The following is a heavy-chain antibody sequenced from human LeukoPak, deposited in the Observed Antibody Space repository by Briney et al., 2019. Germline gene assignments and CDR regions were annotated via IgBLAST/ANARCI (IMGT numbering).Heavy chain of an antibody. CDR3: AKISTVTENFDH. CDR1: GFAFGNYA. Sequence: GGSLRLSCAASGFAFGNYAMGWVRQAPGKGLEWVSSIDSSDTYTPSAESVKGRFTISRDNSENTMYLQLNSLRAEDTAVYSCAKISTVTENFDHWGQGTLVTVSS. D-gene: IGHD4-17*01. V-gene: IGHV3-23*05. CDR2: IDSSDTYT. J-gene: IGHJ4*02.